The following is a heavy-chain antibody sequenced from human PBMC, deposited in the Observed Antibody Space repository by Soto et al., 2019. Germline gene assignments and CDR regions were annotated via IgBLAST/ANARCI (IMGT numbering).Heavy chain of an antibody. Sequence: LRLSCASSRFTFSSYAMSWVRQAPGKGLEWVSAISGSGGMTYYADSVKGRFTISRDNSKNTLYLQMSSLRAEDTAVYYCAKGWGFSNYYFDEWGKGTRGTVA. D-gene: IGHD7-27*01. CDR2: ISGSGGMT. V-gene: IGHV3-23*01. CDR3: AKGWGFSNYYFDE. CDR1: RFTFSSYA. J-gene: IGHJ4*02.